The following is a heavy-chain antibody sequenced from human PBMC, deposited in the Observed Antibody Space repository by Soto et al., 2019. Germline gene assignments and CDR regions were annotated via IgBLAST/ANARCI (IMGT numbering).Heavy chain of an antibody. J-gene: IGHJ4*02. Sequence: GGSLRLSCAASGLSVGGSYMNWVRHAPQKGLEWISVIYPDDNTYYAESVRGRFTLSKDSSRNTVSLQMNSLRAEDTAVYYCARLPGAFYYDNSDYDLHDYWGQGTMVTVSS. CDR1: GLSVGGSY. D-gene: IGHD3-22*01. V-gene: IGHV3-53*01. CDR3: ARLPGAFYYDNSDYDLHDY. CDR2: IYPDDNT.